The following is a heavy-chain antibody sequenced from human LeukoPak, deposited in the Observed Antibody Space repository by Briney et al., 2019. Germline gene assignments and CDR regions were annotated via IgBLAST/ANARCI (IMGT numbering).Heavy chain of an antibody. CDR2: INPNSGGT. V-gene: IGHV1-2*02. CDR3: ARDGSMRTYYYDSSDSQDQH. J-gene: IGHJ1*01. CDR1: GYTFTGCY. D-gene: IGHD3-22*01. Sequence: ASVKVSCKASGYTFTGCYMHWVRQAPGQGREWMGWINPNSGGTNYAQKFQGRVTMTRDTSISTAYMELSRLRSDDTAVYYCARDGSMRTYYYDSSDSQDQHWGQGTLVTVSS.